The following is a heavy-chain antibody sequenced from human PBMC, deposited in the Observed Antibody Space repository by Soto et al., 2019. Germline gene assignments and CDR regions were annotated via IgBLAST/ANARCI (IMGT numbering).Heavy chain of an antibody. V-gene: IGHV1-3*01. Sequence: QVQLVQSGAEVKKPGASVKVSCKASGYTFTSYDMHWVRQAPGQRLEWMGWINAGNGHTKYSQKFQGRVTMTRDTYAGTAHMQLRSVGAEDAVLDYGAGVLSVGAVRCLGYFGCVGPGNLVTGS. CDR2: INAGNGHT. D-gene: IGHD3-16*01. CDR3: AGVLSVGAVRCLGYFGC. J-gene: IGHJ4*03. CDR1: GYTFTSYD.